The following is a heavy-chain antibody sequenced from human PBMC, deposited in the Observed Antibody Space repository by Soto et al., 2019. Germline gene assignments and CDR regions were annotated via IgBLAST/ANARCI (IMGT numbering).Heavy chain of an antibody. CDR2: ISAYNGNT. D-gene: IGHD1-26*01. J-gene: IGHJ4*02. V-gene: IGHV1-18*01. CDR1: GYTFTSYG. Sequence: QVQLVQSGAEVKKPGASVKVSCKASGYTFTSYGISWVRQAPGQGLEWMGWISAYNGNTKHAQKLQGRVTMTTDTTTSTAYTELTSMRSDDPTAYDWAVEPNAFDNCGQGTHVTVSS. CDR3: AVEPNAFDN.